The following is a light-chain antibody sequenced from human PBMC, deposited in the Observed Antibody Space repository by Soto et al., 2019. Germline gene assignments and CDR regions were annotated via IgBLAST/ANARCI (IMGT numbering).Light chain of an antibody. CDR3: QSYDSTLSARYV. V-gene: IGLV6-57*02. J-gene: IGLJ1*01. CDR1: SGNFGSSY. CDR2: EDN. Sequence: NFMLIQPHSVSESPGKTVTISCAGRSGNFGSSYVQWLQQRPGSAPTTVIFEDNQRPSGVPDRFSGSIDRSSNSASLAITGLQAEDEGDYYCQSYDSTLSARYVFGTGTKVTVL.